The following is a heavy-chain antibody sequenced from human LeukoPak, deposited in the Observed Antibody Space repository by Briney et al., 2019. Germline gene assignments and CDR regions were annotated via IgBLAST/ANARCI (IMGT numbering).Heavy chain of an antibody. J-gene: IGHJ5*02. CDR3: ARALYSSGWYRSWFDP. CDR2: INHSGST. V-gene: IGHV4-38-2*02. D-gene: IGHD6-19*01. Sequence: PSETLSLTCTVSGYSISSGYYWGWIRQPPGKGLEWIGEINHSGSTNYNPSLKSRVTISVDTSKNQFSLKLSSVTAADTAVYYCARALYSSGWYRSWFDPWGQGTLVTVSS. CDR1: GYSISSGYY.